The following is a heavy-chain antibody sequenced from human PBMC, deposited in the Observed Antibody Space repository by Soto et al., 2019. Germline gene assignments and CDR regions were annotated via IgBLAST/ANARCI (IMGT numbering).Heavy chain of an antibody. Sequence: GGSLRRSCAASGFTFSSYAMHWVRQAPGKGLEWVAVISYDGSNKYYADSVKGRFTISRDNSKNTLYLQMNSLRAEDTAVYYCARGGSSSRHYYYYGMDVWGQGTTVTVSS. V-gene: IGHV3-30-3*01. CDR1: GFTFSSYA. CDR2: ISYDGSNK. CDR3: ARGGSSSRHYYYYGMDV. J-gene: IGHJ6*02. D-gene: IGHD6-13*01.